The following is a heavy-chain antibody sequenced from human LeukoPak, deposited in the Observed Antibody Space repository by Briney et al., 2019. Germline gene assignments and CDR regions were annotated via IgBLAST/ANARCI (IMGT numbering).Heavy chain of an antibody. CDR3: ARLVSAAILWFDP. CDR2: IYPGDSDT. D-gene: IGHD2-2*02. CDR1: GYSLTSYW. J-gene: IGHJ5*02. Sequence: GESLKISCKGSGYSLTSYWIGCVRQMLGKGLEWMGIIYPGDSDTRYSPSFQGQVTISADKSISTAYLQWSSLKASDTAMYYCARLVSAAILWFDPWGQGTLVTVSS. V-gene: IGHV5-51*01.